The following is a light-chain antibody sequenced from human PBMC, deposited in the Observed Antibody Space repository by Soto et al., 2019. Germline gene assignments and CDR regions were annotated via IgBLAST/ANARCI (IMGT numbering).Light chain of an antibody. CDR1: QSVSSN. CDR2: GAS. V-gene: IGKV3-15*01. Sequence: EIVMTQSPATLSVSPGERVTLSCRASQSVSSNLAWYQQKPGQAPRLLIYGASTRATGIPARFSGSGSGTEFTLTISSLQSEDFAVYYCQQYNNWLPWTFGQGTKVEIK. J-gene: IGKJ1*01. CDR3: QQYNNWLPWT.